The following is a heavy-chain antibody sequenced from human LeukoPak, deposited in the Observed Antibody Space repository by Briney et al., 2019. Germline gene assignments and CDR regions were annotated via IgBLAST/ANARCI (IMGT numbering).Heavy chain of an antibody. CDR2: ISSDGSNK. CDR3: ARVGGRYSPLGY. J-gene: IGHJ4*02. D-gene: IGHD3-16*02. CDR1: GFTFSIFG. Sequence: GGSLRLSCAASGFTFSIFGMHWVRQAPGKGLEWVAVISSDGSNKYYADSVRGRFTISRDNAKNSLYLQMISLRAEDTAVYYCARVGGRYSPLGYWGQGTLVTVSS. V-gene: IGHV3-30*03.